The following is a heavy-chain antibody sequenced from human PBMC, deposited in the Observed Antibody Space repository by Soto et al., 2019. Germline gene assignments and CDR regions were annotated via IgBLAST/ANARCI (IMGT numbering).Heavy chain of an antibody. Sequence: QVQLVESGGGVVQPGRSLRLSCAASGFTFSSYGMHWVRQAPGKGLEWVAVISYDGSNKYYADSVKGRFTISRDNSKNTLYLQMNSLRAEDMAVYYCAKDLVIAAAGIQSFDFDYWGQGTLVTVSS. CDR3: AKDLVIAAAGIQSFDFDY. CDR1: GFTFSSYG. D-gene: IGHD6-13*01. V-gene: IGHV3-30*18. J-gene: IGHJ4*02. CDR2: ISYDGSNK.